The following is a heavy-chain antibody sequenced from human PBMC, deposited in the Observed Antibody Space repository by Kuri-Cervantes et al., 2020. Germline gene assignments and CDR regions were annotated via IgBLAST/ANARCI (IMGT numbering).Heavy chain of an antibody. CDR3: AREQQPQWGLCYFDL. Sequence: ETLSLTCAASGFAFSSYWMHWVRQAPGKGLVWVSHINSDGSSTSYADSVKGRFTISRDNAKNSLYLQMNSLRAEDTAVYYCAREQQPQWGLCYFDLWGRGTLVTVSS. CDR1: GFAFSSYW. J-gene: IGHJ2*01. D-gene: IGHD6-13*01. V-gene: IGHV3-74*01. CDR2: INSDGSST.